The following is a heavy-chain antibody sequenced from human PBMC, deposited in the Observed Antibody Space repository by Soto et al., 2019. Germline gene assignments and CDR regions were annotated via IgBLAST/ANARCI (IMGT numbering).Heavy chain of an antibody. CDR1: AYTFTSYD. J-gene: IGHJ5*02. CDR2: MNPNSGNT. D-gene: IGHD3-9*01. CDR3: ARNYDILTGFEP. V-gene: IGHV1-8*01. Sequence: ASVKVSCKASAYTFTSYDINWVRQAAGQGLEWMGWMNPNSGNTGYAQKFQGRVTMTRNTSISTAYMELSSLRSEDTAVYYCARNYDILTGFEPWGQGTLVTVSS.